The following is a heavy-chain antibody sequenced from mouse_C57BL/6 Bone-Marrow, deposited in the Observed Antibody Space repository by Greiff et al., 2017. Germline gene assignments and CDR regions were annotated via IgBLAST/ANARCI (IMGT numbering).Heavy chain of an antibody. D-gene: IGHD2-3*01. V-gene: IGHV5-4*01. J-gene: IGHJ2*01. CDR3: ARDPMPHDGYYDY. Sequence: EVQRVESGGGLVKPGGSLKLSCAASGFTFSSYAMSWVRQTPEKRLEWVATISDGGSYTYYPDNVKGRFTISRDNAKNNLYLQMSHLKSEDTAMYYCARDPMPHDGYYDYWGQGTTLTVSS. CDR2: ISDGGSYT. CDR1: GFTFSSYA.